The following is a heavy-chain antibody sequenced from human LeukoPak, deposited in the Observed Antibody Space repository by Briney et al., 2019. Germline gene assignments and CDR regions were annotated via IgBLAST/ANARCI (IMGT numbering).Heavy chain of an antibody. Sequence: GGSLRLSCAASGFTFSSYDMHWVRQATGKGLEWVSAIGTAGDTYYPGSVKGRFTISRENAKNSLYLQMNSLRAGDTAVYYCARAPHNDGYYCFDYWGQGTLVTVSS. V-gene: IGHV3-13*01. CDR2: IGTAGDT. CDR3: ARAPHNDGYYCFDY. J-gene: IGHJ4*02. CDR1: GFTFSSYD. D-gene: IGHD3-3*01.